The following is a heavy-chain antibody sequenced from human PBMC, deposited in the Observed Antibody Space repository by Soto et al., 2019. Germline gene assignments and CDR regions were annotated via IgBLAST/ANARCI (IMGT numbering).Heavy chain of an antibody. CDR2: ISYDGSNK. D-gene: IGHD3-3*01. Sequence: GGSLRLSCAASGFTFSSYGMHWVRQAPGKGLEWVAVISYDGSNKYYADSVKGRFTISRDNSKSTLYLQMNSLRAEDTAVYYCAKPVLRFLEWHPLDYWGQGTLVTVSS. CDR1: GFTFSSYG. J-gene: IGHJ4*02. V-gene: IGHV3-30*18. CDR3: AKPVLRFLEWHPLDY.